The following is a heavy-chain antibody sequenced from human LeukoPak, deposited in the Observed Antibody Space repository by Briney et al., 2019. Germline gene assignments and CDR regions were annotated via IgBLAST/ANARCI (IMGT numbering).Heavy chain of an antibody. Sequence: GGSLRVSCAVSGCTFSSYGMHWVRQAPGKGLEWVSSISSSSSYIYYADSVKGRFTISRDNAKNSLYLQMNSLRAEDTAVYYCARSPLTGNYMGYYYYMDVWGKGTTVTISS. CDR2: ISSSSSYI. D-gene: IGHD3-9*01. CDR3: ARSPLTGNYMGYYYYMDV. J-gene: IGHJ6*03. V-gene: IGHV3-21*01. CDR1: GCTFSSYG.